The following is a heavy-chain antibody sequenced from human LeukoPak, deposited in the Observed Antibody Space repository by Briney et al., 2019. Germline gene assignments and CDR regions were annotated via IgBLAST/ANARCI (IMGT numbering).Heavy chain of an antibody. V-gene: IGHV1-2*02. CDR2: INPNSGGT. Sequence: ASVKVSCKASGYIFTGYCMHWVRRAPGQGLEWMGWINPNSGGTVYAQKSQGRVTMTRDMSISTAYMELNRLKSDDTAMYYCARGRGGCGGSNWFDPWGQGTLVTVSS. D-gene: IGHD6-19*01. CDR3: ARGRGGCGGSNWFDP. CDR1: GYIFTGYC. J-gene: IGHJ5*02.